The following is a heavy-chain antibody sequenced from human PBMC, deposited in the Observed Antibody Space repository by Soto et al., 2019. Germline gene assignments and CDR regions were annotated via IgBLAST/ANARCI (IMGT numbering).Heavy chain of an antibody. D-gene: IGHD2-2*01. Sequence: GGSLRLSCEASGFMFSTYLMSWVRQAPGKGLEWVANIKQGGNEKFYVDSVKGRFTISRDNAKKSLFLQMNSLRPEDTAVYYCARDLGVVPAETYGMDVWGQGTTVTVSS. CDR2: IKQGGNEK. CDR3: ARDLGVVPAETYGMDV. CDR1: GFMFSTYL. J-gene: IGHJ6*02. V-gene: IGHV3-7*01.